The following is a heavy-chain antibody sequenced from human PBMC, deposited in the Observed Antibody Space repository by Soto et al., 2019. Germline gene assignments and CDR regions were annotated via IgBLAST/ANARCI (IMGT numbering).Heavy chain of an antibody. J-gene: IGHJ3*02. CDR2: FDPEDGET. D-gene: IGHD6-6*01. V-gene: IGHV1-24*01. Sequence: QVQLVQSGAEVKKPGASVKVSCKVSGYTLTELSMHWVRQAPGKGLEWMGGFDPEDGETIYAQKFPDRVTMTEDTSXDXXYMELSSLRSEDTAVYYCAIDYNLYSRSARYALDIWGQGTMVTVSS. CDR1: GYTLTELS. CDR3: AIDYNLYSRSARYALDI.